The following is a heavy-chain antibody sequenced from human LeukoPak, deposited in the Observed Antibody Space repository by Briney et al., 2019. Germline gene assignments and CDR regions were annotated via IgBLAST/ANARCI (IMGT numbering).Heavy chain of an antibody. CDR1: GFTFSSYA. V-gene: IGHV3-23*01. D-gene: IGHD2-2*01. CDR2: ISGSGGST. CDR3: ARSWTGYCSSTSCYHH. Sequence: GGSLRLSCAASGFTFSSYAMSWVRQAPGKGLEWVSAISGSGGSTYYADSVKGRFTISRDNSKNTLYLQMNSLRAEDTAVYYCARSWTGYCSSTSCYHHWGQGTLVTVSS. J-gene: IGHJ5*02.